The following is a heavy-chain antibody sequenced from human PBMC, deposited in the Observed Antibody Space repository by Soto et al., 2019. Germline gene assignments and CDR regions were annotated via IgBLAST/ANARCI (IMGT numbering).Heavy chain of an antibody. CDR2: ISAYNGNT. CDR1: GYTFTSYG. V-gene: IGHV1-18*04. D-gene: IGHD6-13*01. J-gene: IGHJ4*02. Sequence: ASVKVSCKASGYTFTSYGISWVRQAPGQGLEWMGWISAYNGNTNYAQKLQGRVAMTTDTSTSTADMELRSLRADDTAVYYCARDLRIAAAAPINSWGQGTLVTVSS. CDR3: ARDLRIAAAAPINS.